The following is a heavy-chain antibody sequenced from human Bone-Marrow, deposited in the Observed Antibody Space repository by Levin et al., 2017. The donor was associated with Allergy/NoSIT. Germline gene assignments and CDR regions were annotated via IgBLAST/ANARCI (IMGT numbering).Heavy chain of an antibody. CDR3: AKGPLPDKGLLWFGELLDY. Sequence: GGSLRLSCAASGFTFSSYGMHWVRQAPGKGLEWVAVISYDGSNKYYADSVKGRFTISRDNSKNTLYLQMNSLRAEDTAVYYCAKGPLPDKGLLWFGELLDYWGQGTLVTVSS. J-gene: IGHJ4*02. CDR2: ISYDGSNK. V-gene: IGHV3-30*18. D-gene: IGHD3-10*01. CDR1: GFTFSSYG.